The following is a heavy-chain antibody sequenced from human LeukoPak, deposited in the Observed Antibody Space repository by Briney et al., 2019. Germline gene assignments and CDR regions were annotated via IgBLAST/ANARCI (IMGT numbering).Heavy chain of an antibody. D-gene: IGHD3-3*01. CDR1: GGSISSSNW. V-gene: IGHV4-4*02. Sequence: PSGTLSLTCDVSGGSISSSNWWSWVRQPPGKGVEWIGEIHHSGSTNDDPSLKSRVTISVDKSKNQFSLKLSSVTAADMAVYYCARGTTHGVVIDYWGQGTLVTVSS. CDR2: IHHSGST. J-gene: IGHJ4*02. CDR3: ARGTTHGVVIDY.